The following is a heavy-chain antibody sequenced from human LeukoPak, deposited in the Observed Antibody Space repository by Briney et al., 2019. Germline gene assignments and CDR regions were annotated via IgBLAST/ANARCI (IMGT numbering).Heavy chain of an antibody. CDR1: GFSLSTSGVA. D-gene: IGHD3-22*01. J-gene: IGHJ4*02. V-gene: IGHV2-5*01. Sequence: ESGPTLVNPTQTLTLTCTFSGFSLSTSGVAVGWIRQPPGKALEWLALIYWNDDKRYSPSLKSRLTITKDTSKNQVVLTMTNMDPVDTATYYCARRGGDYYDSSAYYPFDYWGQGTLVTVSS. CDR2: IYWNDDK. CDR3: ARRGGDYYDSSAYYPFDY.